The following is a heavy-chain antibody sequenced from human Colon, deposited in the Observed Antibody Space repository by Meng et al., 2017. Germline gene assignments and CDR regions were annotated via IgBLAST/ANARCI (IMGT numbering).Heavy chain of an antibody. Sequence: GESLKISCAVSGFTFSNYWTVWVRQAPGKGLEWVATIKYDGSEKYYVDSVKGRFTISRDNAKSSLYLQMNSQRAEDTALYYCTAGHAPQFWGQGTMVTVSS. CDR3: TAGHAPQF. V-gene: IGHV3-7*01. CDR1: GFTFSNYW. CDR2: IKYDGSEK. D-gene: IGHD5-24*01. J-gene: IGHJ4*02.